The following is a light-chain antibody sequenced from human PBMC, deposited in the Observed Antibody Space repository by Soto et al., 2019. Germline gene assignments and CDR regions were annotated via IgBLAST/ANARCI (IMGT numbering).Light chain of an antibody. CDR3: QQRSSWPPT. J-gene: IGKJ4*01. Sequence: EIVLTQSPGALSLSPGERATLSCRASQSVSGSYVAWYQQKPGQAPRLLMHHASSRATGIPDRFSGGGSGTDFTLTISSLEPEDFAVYYCQQRSSWPPTFGGGTKVDIK. CDR1: QSVSGSY. V-gene: IGKV3D-20*02. CDR2: HAS.